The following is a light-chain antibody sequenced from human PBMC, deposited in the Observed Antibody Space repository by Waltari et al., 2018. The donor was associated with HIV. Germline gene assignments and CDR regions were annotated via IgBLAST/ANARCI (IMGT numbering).Light chain of an antibody. V-gene: IGLV3-1*01. CDR1: KLGDKY. CDR2: QDK. Sequence: SYELTQPASVSVSPGQTASITCSGDKLGDKYVSWYQQTPGQSPGVVIDQDKKRPSGIPERFSGCNSGNTATLTIGGTQALDEADYCCQAWDSSTVVFGGGTKVTVL. CDR3: QAWDSSTVV. J-gene: IGLJ3*02.